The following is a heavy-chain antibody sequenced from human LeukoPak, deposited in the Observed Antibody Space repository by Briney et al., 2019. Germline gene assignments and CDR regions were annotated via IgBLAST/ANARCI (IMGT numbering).Heavy chain of an antibody. CDR1: GGSISGYY. CDR3: ARGLYYDILTGYRNNDAFDI. CDR2: IYYSGST. J-gene: IGHJ3*02. D-gene: IGHD3-9*01. Sequence: PSETLSLTXTVSGGSISGYYWNWIRQPPGKGLEWIGYIYYSGSTNYNPSLKSRVTISVDTSKNQFSLKLSAVTAADTAVYHCARGLYYDILTGYRNNDAFDIWGQGTMVTVSS. V-gene: IGHV4-59*01.